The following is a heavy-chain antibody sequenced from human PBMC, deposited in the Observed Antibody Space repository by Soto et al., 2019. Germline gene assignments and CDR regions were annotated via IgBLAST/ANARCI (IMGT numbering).Heavy chain of an antibody. CDR3: AHRFYPYHGDWDRGMFDY. D-gene: IGHD4-17*01. CDR1: GFSLSTSGVG. Sequence: QITLKESGPTRVKPTQTLTLTCTFSGFSLSTSGVGVGWIRQPPGKALEWLALIYWDDDKRYRTSLKSRLAITKDTPKSQVVLTMTNMDPVDTATYYCAHRFYPYHGDWDRGMFDYWGQGTLVTVSS. J-gene: IGHJ4*02. V-gene: IGHV2-5*02. CDR2: IYWDDDK.